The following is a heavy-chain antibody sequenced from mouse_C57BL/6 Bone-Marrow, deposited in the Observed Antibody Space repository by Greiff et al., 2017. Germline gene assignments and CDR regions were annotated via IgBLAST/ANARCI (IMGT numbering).Heavy chain of an antibody. D-gene: IGHD1-1*01. V-gene: IGHV1-39*01. CDR3: AFYYYGSSYVDWYFDV. J-gene: IGHJ1*03. CDR2: INPNYGTT. CDR1: GYSFTDYN. Sequence: EVQLQQSGPELVKPGASVKISCKASGYSFTDYNMNWVKQSNGKSLEWIGVINPNYGTTSYNQKFKGKATLTVDQSSSPAYLQLNSLTSEDSAVYYCAFYYYGSSYVDWYFDVWGTGTTVTVSS.